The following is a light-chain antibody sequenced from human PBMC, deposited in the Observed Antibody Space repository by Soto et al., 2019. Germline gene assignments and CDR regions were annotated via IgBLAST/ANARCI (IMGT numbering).Light chain of an antibody. CDR2: GAS. V-gene: IGKV3-15*01. CDR3: QQYNNWPPWT. Sequence: EIVMTQSPATLSVSPGERATLSCRASQSVSSNLAWYQQKPGQAPRLLIYGASTRATGIPARFSGSGSGTEFALTSSRLQAEDLAVYSCQQYNNWPPWTFGQGTKVEIK. J-gene: IGKJ1*01. CDR1: QSVSSN.